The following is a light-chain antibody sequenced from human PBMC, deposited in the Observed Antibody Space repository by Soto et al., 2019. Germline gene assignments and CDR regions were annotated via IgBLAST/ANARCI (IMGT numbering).Light chain of an antibody. V-gene: IGKV3-15*01. CDR3: QQHNNWPIT. CDR1: QSVSSK. Sequence: EIVMTQSPATLSVSPGERATLFCRASQSVSSKLAWYQQKPGQAPGLLIYGASTRATGIPARFSGSGSGTEFTVSISSLQSEDFAVYYCQQHNNWPITFGQGTRLEIK. CDR2: GAS. J-gene: IGKJ5*01.